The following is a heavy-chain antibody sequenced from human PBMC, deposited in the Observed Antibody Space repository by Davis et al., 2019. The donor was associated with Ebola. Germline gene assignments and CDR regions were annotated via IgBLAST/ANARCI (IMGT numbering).Heavy chain of an antibody. CDR3: AKAVAGTLTNALDI. D-gene: IGHD6-19*01. CDR2: ISGSGGST. V-gene: IGHV3-23*01. J-gene: IGHJ3*02. Sequence: ESLKISCASSGFTFSDNAIRSVRQPPGKGLEWVSAISGSGGSTYYADSVKGRFTISRDNSKNTLYLQMNSLRAEDTAVYYCAKAVAGTLTNALDIWGQGTMVTVSS. CDR1: GFTFSDNA.